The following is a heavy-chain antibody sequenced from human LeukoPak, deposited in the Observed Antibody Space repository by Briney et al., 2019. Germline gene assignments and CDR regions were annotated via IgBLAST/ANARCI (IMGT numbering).Heavy chain of an antibody. Sequence: GGSLRVSCAASGFTFNIYGMSWVRQAPGKGLEWVSGISVSVGSTYYVDSVKGRFTISRDNSKNTLYLQMNSLRAEDTAVYYCARGSKTAGTIYSFDYWGQGTLVTVSS. CDR1: GFTFNIYG. CDR2: ISVSVGST. V-gene: IGHV3-23*01. CDR3: ARGSKTAGTIYSFDY. J-gene: IGHJ4*02. D-gene: IGHD6-13*01.